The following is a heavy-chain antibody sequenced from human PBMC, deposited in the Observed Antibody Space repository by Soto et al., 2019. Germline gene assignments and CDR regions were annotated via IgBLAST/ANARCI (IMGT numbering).Heavy chain of an antibody. J-gene: IGHJ6*02. Sequence: SETLSLTCAVSGGSISNIIYYWGWIRQPPGKGLEWIGNIYYSGSTYYNPSLKSRVTISVDTSKNQFSLKLSSVTAADTAAYYCARTYYYDSNPAGMDVWGQGTTVTVS. CDR1: GGSISNIIYY. CDR3: ARTYYYDSNPAGMDV. D-gene: IGHD3-22*01. V-gene: IGHV4-39*01. CDR2: IYYSGST.